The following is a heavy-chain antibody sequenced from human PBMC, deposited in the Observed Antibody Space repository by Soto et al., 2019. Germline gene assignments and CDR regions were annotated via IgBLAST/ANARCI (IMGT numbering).Heavy chain of an antibody. D-gene: IGHD3-22*01. CDR1: GFTFSSYA. Sequence: EVQLLESGGGLVQPGGSLRLSCAASGFTFSSYAMSWVRQAPGKGLEWVSAISGSGGSTYYADSVKGRFTISRDNSRNTLYLQMNSLRDEDTAVYYCAKESGDYYDSSGNDYWGQGTLVTVSS. CDR3: AKESGDYYDSSGNDY. V-gene: IGHV3-23*01. CDR2: ISGSGGST. J-gene: IGHJ4*02.